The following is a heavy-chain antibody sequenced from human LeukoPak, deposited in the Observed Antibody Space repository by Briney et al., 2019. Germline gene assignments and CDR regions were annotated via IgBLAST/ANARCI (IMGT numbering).Heavy chain of an antibody. D-gene: IGHD6-13*01. CDR1: GFTFSSYW. V-gene: IGHV3-7*01. CDR2: IKQDGSEK. Sequence: GGSLRLSCAASGFTFSSYWMSWVRQAPGKGLEWVANIKQDGSEKYYVDSVKGRFTISRDNAKNPLYLQMNSLRAEDTAVYYCARDSSSWYRGNWFDPWGQGTPVTVSS. J-gene: IGHJ5*02. CDR3: ARDSSSWYRGNWFDP.